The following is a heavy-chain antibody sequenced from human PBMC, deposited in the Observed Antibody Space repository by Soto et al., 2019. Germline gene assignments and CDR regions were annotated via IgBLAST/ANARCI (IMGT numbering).Heavy chain of an antibody. CDR2: ISSSSSYI. D-gene: IGHD1-26*01. CDR1: GFTFSSYS. CDR3: ATSNGGSYQGAFDI. V-gene: IGHV3-21*01. Sequence: GGSLRLSCAASGFTFSSYSMNWVRQAPGKGLEWVSSISSSSSYIYYADSVKGRFTISRDNAKNSLYLQMNSLRAEDTAVYYCATSNGGSYQGAFDIWGQGTMVTVSS. J-gene: IGHJ3*02.